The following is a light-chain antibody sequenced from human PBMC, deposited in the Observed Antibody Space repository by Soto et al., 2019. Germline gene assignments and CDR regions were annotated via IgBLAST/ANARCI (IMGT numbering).Light chain of an antibody. V-gene: IGKV1-39*01. J-gene: IGKJ2*01. CDR3: QQSYSTPYT. Sequence: DIQMTQSPSSLSASVGDRVTITCRASQSISSYLNWYQQNPGKAPKRLIYAASSLQSVVPSMFSGSGSGTDFTLTISSLQPEDFATYYCQQSYSTPYTFGQGTKLEIK. CDR2: AAS. CDR1: QSISSY.